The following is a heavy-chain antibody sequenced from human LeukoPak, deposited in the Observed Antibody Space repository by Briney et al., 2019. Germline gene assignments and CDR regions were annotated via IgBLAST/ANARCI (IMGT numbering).Heavy chain of an antibody. CDR3: ARDPNNWNDLFDY. Sequence: ASVKVSCKASGYTFTGYYMHWVRQAPGQWLEWMGWINPNSGGTNYAQKFQGRVTMTRDTSISTAYMELSRLRSDDTAVYYCARDPNNWNDLFDYWGQGTLVTVSS. CDR2: INPNSGGT. V-gene: IGHV1-2*02. D-gene: IGHD1-20*01. CDR1: GYTFTGYY. J-gene: IGHJ4*02.